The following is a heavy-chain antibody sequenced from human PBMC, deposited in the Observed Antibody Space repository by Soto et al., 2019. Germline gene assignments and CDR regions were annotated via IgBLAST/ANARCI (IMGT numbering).Heavy chain of an antibody. CDR1: GGTFSSYT. V-gene: IGHV1-69*08. CDR2: IIPILGIA. Sequence: QVQLVQSGAEVKKPGSSVKVSCKASGGTFSSYTISWVRQAPGQGLEWMGRIIPILGIANYAQKFQGRVTITADKSTSTAYMELSSLRSEDTAVYYCARDRMYCSGGSCTPDYWGQGTLVTVSS. D-gene: IGHD2-15*01. CDR3: ARDRMYCSGGSCTPDY. J-gene: IGHJ4*02.